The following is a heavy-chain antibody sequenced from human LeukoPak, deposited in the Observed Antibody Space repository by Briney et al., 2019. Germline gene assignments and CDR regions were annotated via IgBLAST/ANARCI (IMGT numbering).Heavy chain of an antibody. CDR2: ISYDGSNK. Sequence: GGSLRLSCAASGFTFSNYAMHWVRQAPGKGLEWVAVISYDGSNKYYADSVKGRFTISRDNSKNTLYLQMNSLRAEDTAVYYCAKGGSSWYRYFDYWGQGTLVTVSS. CDR1: GFTFSNYA. J-gene: IGHJ4*02. D-gene: IGHD6-13*01. V-gene: IGHV3-30*04. CDR3: AKGGSSWYRYFDY.